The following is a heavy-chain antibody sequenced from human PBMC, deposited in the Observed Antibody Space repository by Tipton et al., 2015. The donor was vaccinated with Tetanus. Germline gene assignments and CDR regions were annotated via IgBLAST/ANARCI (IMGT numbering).Heavy chain of an antibody. Sequence: LRLSCTVSGGSISSYHWSWIRQPPGKGLEWIGYISFSGTTSYNFSLKGRVTISLDTSKNQFSLKMTSVTAADTAAYYCAREKGMDVWGRGTTVIVSS. CDR2: ISFSGTT. CDR1: GGSISSYH. CDR3: AREKGMDV. V-gene: IGHV4-59*01. J-gene: IGHJ6*02.